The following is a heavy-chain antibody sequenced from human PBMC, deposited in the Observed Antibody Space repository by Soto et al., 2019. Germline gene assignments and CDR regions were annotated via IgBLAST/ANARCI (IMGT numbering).Heavy chain of an antibody. J-gene: IGHJ4*02. V-gene: IGHV4-39*01. CDR1: GESISRSSYF. CDR3: ARNEYTYDPYYFYY. Sequence: SETLSLTCTVSGESISRSSYFWGWIRQSPGKGLEWIGNIYSSGGTSYNPSLRSRVTISVDSSKNQFSLKLNSVIAADTAVYYCARNEYTYDPYYFYYWGQGTPVTVSS. D-gene: IGHD3-16*01. CDR2: IYSSGGT.